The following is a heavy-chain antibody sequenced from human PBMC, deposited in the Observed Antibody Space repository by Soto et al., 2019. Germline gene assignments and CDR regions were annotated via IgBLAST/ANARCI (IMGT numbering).Heavy chain of an antibody. D-gene: IGHD3-10*02. V-gene: IGHV1-69*01. CDR2: IIPIFGAT. Sequence: QVQLVQSGAEVTKPGSSMKVSCKASGGTFNTYPISWVRQAPGQGLEWMGGIIPIFGATHYEQTFQCRVTITADESTDTAHTRLSRRTSDDTTMYYCTRGLFGGGGDDCEYRSQGTLVSVSS. CDR3: TRGLFGGGGDDCEY. J-gene: IGHJ4*02. CDR1: GGTFNTYP.